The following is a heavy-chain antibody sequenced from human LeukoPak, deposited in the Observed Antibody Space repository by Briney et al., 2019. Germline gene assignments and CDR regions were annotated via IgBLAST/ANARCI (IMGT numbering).Heavy chain of an antibody. CDR3: AKDLQGSY. Sequence: GGSLRLSCAASGFTFSGSAMTWVRQAPGKGLEWASVISYSGANTYYADSVKGRFTISRDDSKNMLYLQMLSLRVEDTAVYYCAKDLQGSYWGQGTLVTVSS. V-gene: IGHV3-23*01. CDR1: GFTFSGSA. CDR2: ISYSGANT. J-gene: IGHJ4*02.